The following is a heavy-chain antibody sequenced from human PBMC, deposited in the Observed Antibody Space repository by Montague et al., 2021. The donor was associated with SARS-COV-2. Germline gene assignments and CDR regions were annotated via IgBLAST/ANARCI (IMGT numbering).Heavy chain of an antibody. D-gene: IGHD5-18*01. CDR2: IYYSGST. CDR1: GGSFTIDNFY. CDR3: AQRTETLGYTYALFDS. J-gene: IGHJ4*02. V-gene: IGHV4-39*01. Sequence: SETLSLTCTVSGGSFTIDNFYWGWIRQPPGKGLEWIGSIYYSGSTYFNPSLKSRAFISADTSKKQFSLDLSSVTAADTAVYYCAQRTETLGYTYALFDSWGQGTLVTVSS.